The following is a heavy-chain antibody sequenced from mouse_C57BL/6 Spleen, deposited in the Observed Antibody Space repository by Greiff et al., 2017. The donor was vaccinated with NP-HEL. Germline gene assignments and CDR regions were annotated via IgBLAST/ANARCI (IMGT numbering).Heavy chain of an antibody. Sequence: VQLQQSGGGLVKPGGSLKLSCAASGFTFSDSGMHWVRQAPEKGLEWAAYISSGSSTIYYADTVKGRFTISRDNAKNTLFLQMTSLRSEDTAMYYCARKMGRGYAMDYWGQGTSVTSPQ. CDR3: ARKMGRGYAMDY. CDR2: ISSGSSTI. V-gene: IGHV5-17*01. D-gene: IGHD4-1*01. CDR1: GFTFSDSG. J-gene: IGHJ4*01.